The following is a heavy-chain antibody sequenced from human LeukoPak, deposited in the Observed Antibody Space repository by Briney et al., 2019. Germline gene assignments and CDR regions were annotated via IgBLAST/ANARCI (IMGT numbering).Heavy chain of an antibody. CDR3: ARDRIAVAYFDY. CDR2: ISSSSSYI. J-gene: IGHJ4*02. Sequence: GGSLRLSCAASGFTFSSYSMNWVRQAPGKGLEWVSSISSSSSYIYYADSVKGRFTISRDNAKNSLYLQMNSLRAEDTAVYYCARDRIAVAYFDYWGQGTLVTVPS. V-gene: IGHV3-21*01. D-gene: IGHD6-19*01. CDR1: GFTFSSYS.